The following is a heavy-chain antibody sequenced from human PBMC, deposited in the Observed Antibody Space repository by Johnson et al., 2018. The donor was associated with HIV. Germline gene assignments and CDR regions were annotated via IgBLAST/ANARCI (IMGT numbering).Heavy chain of an antibody. CDR1: GFTVSSYY. J-gene: IGHJ3*02. CDR2: LFSGGSI. D-gene: IGHD6-25*01. CDR3: ARRIAAADDAFDI. Sequence: VQLVESGGGLVQPGGSLRLSCAASGFTVSSYYMSWVRQAPGKGLEWVSVLFSGGSIYFADSVKGRFTISRDNSKNTLYLQMNSLRAEDTAMYYCARRIAAADDAFDIWGHGTMVTVSS. V-gene: IGHV3-66*01.